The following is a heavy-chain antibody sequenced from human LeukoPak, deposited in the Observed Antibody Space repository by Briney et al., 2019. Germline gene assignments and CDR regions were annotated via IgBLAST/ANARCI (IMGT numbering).Heavy chain of an antibody. J-gene: IGHJ3*02. V-gene: IGHV4-59*08. CDR1: GGSISSYY. CDR3: ARGGGAFHI. Sequence: SETLSLTCTVSGGSISSYYWSWIRQPPGKGLEWIGYIYYSGSTNYNPSLKSRVSISVDTSMTQFSLELSSVTAADTAVYYCARGGGAFHIWGQGTMVTVSS. CDR2: IYYSGST.